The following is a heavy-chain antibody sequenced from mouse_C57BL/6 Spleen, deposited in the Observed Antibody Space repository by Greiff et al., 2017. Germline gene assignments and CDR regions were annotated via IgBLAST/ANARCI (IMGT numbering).Heavy chain of an antibody. D-gene: IGHD1-1*01. CDR1: GYSFTDYN. CDR2: INPNYGTT. J-gene: IGHJ3*01. Sequence: EVQLQQSGPELVKPGASVKISCKASGYSFTDYNMNWVKQSNGKSLEWIGVINPNYGTTSYNQKFKGKATLTVDKSSSTAYMQLNSLTSEDSAVDYCAREVGSSYPWMADWGQGTLVTVSA. V-gene: IGHV1-39*01. CDR3: AREVGSSYPWMAD.